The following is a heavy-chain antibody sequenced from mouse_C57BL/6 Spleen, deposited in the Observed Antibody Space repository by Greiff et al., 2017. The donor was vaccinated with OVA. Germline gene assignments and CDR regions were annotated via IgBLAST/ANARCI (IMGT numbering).Heavy chain of an antibody. CDR1: GYAFTNYL. CDR3: ARQTFYAMDY. Sequence: QVQLKQSGAELVRPGTSVKVSCKASGYAFTNYLIEWVKQRPGQGLEWIGVINPGSGGTNYNEKFKGKATLTADKSSSTAYMQLSSLTSEDSAVYFYARQTFYAMDYWGQGASVTVSS. J-gene: IGHJ4*01. CDR2: INPGSGGT. V-gene: IGHV1-54*01.